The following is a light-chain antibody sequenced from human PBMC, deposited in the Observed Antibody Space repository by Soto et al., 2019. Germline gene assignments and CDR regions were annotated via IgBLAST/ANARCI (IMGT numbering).Light chain of an antibody. Sequence: EILMTQSPATVSVSPGGRATLSCRASQPIASNVAWYQQRPGQPPRLLIFGASTRASDVPDGFTGSGSGTQFTLTISSLQPEDFAVYYCHQRSNWPPTFGGGTKVDIK. CDR2: GAS. J-gene: IGKJ4*01. CDR3: HQRSNWPPT. CDR1: QPIASN. V-gene: IGKV3-15*01.